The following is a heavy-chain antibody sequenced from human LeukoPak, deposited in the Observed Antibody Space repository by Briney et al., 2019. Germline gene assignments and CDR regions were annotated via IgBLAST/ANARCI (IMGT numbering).Heavy chain of an antibody. Sequence: ASVKVSFKASGYTFTGYYMHWVRQAPGQGLEWMGWINPNSGGTNYAQKFQGRVTMTRDTSISTAYMELSRLRSDDTAVYYCTTDNYYDSSGYYYWGQGTLVTVSS. J-gene: IGHJ4*02. V-gene: IGHV1-2*02. CDR2: INPNSGGT. CDR3: TTDNYYDSSGYYY. D-gene: IGHD3-22*01. CDR1: GYTFTGYY.